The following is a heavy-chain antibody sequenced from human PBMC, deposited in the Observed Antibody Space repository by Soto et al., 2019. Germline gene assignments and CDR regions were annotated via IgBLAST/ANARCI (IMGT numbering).Heavy chain of an antibody. CDR2: INPSGGST. V-gene: IGHV1-46*01. CDR3: ARDHDNVRY. J-gene: IGHJ1*01. Sequence: QVQLVQSGAEVKKPGASVKVSCKASGYTFTDYYIHWVRQAPGQGLEWMGMINPSGGSTTYAQKFQGRVTMTRDTSTSTVYMELSSLRSEDTAVYYCARDHDNVRYWGQGTLVTVSS. CDR1: GYTFTDYY. D-gene: IGHD1-1*01.